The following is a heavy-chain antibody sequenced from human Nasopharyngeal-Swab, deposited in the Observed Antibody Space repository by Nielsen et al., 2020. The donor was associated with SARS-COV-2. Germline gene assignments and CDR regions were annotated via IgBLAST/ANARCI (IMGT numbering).Heavy chain of an antibody. V-gene: IGHV4-59*01. Sequence: SETLSLTCTVSGGSISSYYWSWIRQPPGKGLEWIGYIYYSGSTNYNPSLKGRVTISVDTSKNQFSLKLSSVTAADTAVYYCARSEFLEWLGFDYWGQGTLVTVSS. CDR1: GGSISSYY. D-gene: IGHD3-3*01. CDR2: IYYSGST. J-gene: IGHJ4*02. CDR3: ARSEFLEWLGFDY.